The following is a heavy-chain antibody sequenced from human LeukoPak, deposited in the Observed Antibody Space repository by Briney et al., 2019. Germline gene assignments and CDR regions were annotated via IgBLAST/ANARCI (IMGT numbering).Heavy chain of an antibody. J-gene: IGHJ5*02. V-gene: IGHV3-23*01. CDR3: AKAHCSGGSCYWFDP. D-gene: IGHD2-15*01. CDR1: GFTFSSYA. Sequence: QLGGSLRLSCAASGFTFSSYAMSWVRQAPGKGLEGVSAISGSGGSTYYADSVKGRFTISRDNSKNTLYLQMNSLRAEDTAVYYCAKAHCSGGSCYWFDPWGQGTLVTVSS. CDR2: ISGSGGST.